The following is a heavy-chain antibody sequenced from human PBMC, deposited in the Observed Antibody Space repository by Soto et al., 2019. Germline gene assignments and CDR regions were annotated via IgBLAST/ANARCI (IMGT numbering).Heavy chain of an antibody. CDR1: GFTFSSYA. CDR2: ISYDGSNK. J-gene: IGHJ4*02. D-gene: IGHD6-13*01. Sequence: PGGSLRLSCAASGFTFSSYAMHWVRQAPGKGLEWVAVISYDGSNKYYADSVKGRFTISRDNSKNTLYLQMNSLRAEDTAVYYCAREQLLYIAAAGPFDYWGQGTLVTVSS. V-gene: IGHV3-30-3*01. CDR3: AREQLLYIAAAGPFDY.